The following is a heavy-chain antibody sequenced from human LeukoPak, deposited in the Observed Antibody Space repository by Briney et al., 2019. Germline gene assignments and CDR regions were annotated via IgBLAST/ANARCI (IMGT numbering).Heavy chain of an antibody. CDR1: GASISSGGYF. CDR3: ARAPGSAYNAYYFDY. Sequence: SQTLSLTCTFSGASISSGGYFWGWLRQHPWEGLEWLGYFFYSGSTYYNPSLKSRVTISVDTSKNKISLKLSSVTAADTAVYYCARAPGSAYNAYYFDYWGQGTLVTVSS. CDR2: FFYSGST. V-gene: IGHV4-31*03. J-gene: IGHJ4*02. D-gene: IGHD1-1*01.